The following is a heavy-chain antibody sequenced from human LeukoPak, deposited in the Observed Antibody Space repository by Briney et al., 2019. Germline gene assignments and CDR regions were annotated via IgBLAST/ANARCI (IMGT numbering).Heavy chain of an antibody. CDR2: IWHDGSSQ. V-gene: IGHV3-33*03. CDR1: KFTFSHFG. D-gene: IGHD4-11*01. J-gene: IGHJ4*02. CDR3: AKDAQRGFDYSNSLEK. Sequence: GGSLRLSCAASKFTFSHFGTHWVRPAPGKGLEWVAVIWHDGSSQYYADSVKGRFTVSRDNSQKMWYLQMNSLRPEDTAVYYCAKDAQRGFDYSNSLEKWGQGTLVTVSA.